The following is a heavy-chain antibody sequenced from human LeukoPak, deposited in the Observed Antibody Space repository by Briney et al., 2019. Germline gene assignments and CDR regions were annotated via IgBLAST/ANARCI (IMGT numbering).Heavy chain of an antibody. CDR2: ISCDGSNK. CDR3: AKDQREAGYFDY. J-gene: IGHJ4*02. Sequence: PGGSLRLSCAASGFTFSSYGMHWVRQAPGKGLEWVAVISCDGSNKYYADSVKGRFTISRDNSKNTLYLQMNSLRAEDTAVYYCAKDQREAGYFDYWGQGTLVTVSS. V-gene: IGHV3-30*18. CDR1: GFTFSSYG. D-gene: IGHD1-26*01.